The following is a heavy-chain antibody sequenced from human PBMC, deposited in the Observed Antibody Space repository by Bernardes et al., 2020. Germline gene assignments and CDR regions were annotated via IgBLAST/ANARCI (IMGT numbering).Heavy chain of an antibody. V-gene: IGHV3-21*01. D-gene: IGHD6-6*01. J-gene: IGHJ4*02. CDR2: ISSSSSYI. Sequence: GSLRLSCAASGFTFSSYSMNWVRQAPGKGLEWVSSISSSSSYIYYADSVKGRFTISRDNAKNSLYLQMNSLRAEDTAVYYCARDSDLAARPLFDYWGQGTLVTVSS. CDR1: GFTFSSYS. CDR3: ARDSDLAARPLFDY.